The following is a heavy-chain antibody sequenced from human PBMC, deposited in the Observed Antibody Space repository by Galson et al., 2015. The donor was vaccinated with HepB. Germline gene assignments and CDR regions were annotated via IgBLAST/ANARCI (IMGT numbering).Heavy chain of an antibody. CDR3: ARLGVGSSFLLGSFDH. Sequence: SVKVSCKASGYTFTFTSDYVHWVRQVPGQGLEWMGIINPGGGATTYARNFQGRVTMTRDTSTNTFYLHLSSLRSEDTAMYYCARLGVGSSFLLGSFDHWGQGTLVTVPS. CDR1: GYTFTFTSDY. J-gene: IGHJ4*02. CDR2: INPGGGAT. D-gene: IGHD3-3*01. V-gene: IGHV1-46*01.